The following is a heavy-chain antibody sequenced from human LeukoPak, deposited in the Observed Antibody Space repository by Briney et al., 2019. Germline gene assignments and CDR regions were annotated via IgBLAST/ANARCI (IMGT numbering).Heavy chain of an antibody. V-gene: IGHV4-59*01. CDR3: ASLRFLEWLFGE. CDR2: IYYSGST. Sequence: PSETLSLTCTVSGGSISSYYWSWLRQPPGKGLEGIGYIYYSGSTNYNPSLTSRVTISVDTSKNPFSLKLSSVTAADTAVYYCASLRFLEWLFGEWGQRTLVTVSS. D-gene: IGHD3-3*01. CDR1: GGSISSYY. J-gene: IGHJ4*02.